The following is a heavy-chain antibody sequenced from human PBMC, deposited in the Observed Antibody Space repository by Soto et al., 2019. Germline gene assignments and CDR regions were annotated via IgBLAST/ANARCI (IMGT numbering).Heavy chain of an antibody. CDR2: ISGNGGSI. CDR1: GVTFSAYA. Sequence: EVPVLESGGDLVQPGGSLRLSCAASGVTFSAYAMNWVRRAPGKGLEWVSGISGNGGSIYYADSVKGRFTISRDNFKNTIYLPMNSLRAEDTAMYYCARSLRPLSWFDPWGQGTLVTVSS. CDR3: ARSLRPLSWFDP. J-gene: IGHJ5*02. V-gene: IGHV3-23*01. D-gene: IGHD3-10*01.